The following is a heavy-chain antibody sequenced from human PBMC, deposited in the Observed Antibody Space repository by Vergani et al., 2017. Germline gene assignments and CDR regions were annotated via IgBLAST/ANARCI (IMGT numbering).Heavy chain of an antibody. CDR1: GYSFTSYW. V-gene: IGHV5-51*01. D-gene: IGHD6-13*01. CDR2: IYPGDSDT. CDR3: ASSSAAEDYCYGMDV. Sequence: EVQLVQSGAEVKKPGESLKISCKGSGYSFTSYWIGWVRQMPGKGLEWMGIIYPGDSDTRYSPSFQGQVTISADKSISTAYLQWSSLKASDTAMYYCASSSAAEDYCYGMDVWGQGTTVTVSS. J-gene: IGHJ6*02.